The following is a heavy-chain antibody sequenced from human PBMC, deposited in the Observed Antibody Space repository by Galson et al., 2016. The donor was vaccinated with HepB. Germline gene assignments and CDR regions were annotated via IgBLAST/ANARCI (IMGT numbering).Heavy chain of an antibody. Sequence: QSGAEVKKPGEPLKISCEGSGHSFPNYWIGWVRQMPGKGLEWMGIIYPGDSDTRYSPSFQGQVTISADKSISTAYLQWSSLKASDTAIYYCTRRGTKDYYYAMDGWGQGTTVTVSS. D-gene: IGHD3-16*01. V-gene: IGHV5-51*01. CDR2: IYPGDSDT. J-gene: IGHJ6*02. CDR3: TRRGTKDYYYAMDG. CDR1: GHSFPNYW.